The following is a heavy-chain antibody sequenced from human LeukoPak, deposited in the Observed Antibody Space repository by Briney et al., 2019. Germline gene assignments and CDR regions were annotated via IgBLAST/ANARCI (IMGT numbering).Heavy chain of an antibody. D-gene: IGHD3-16*01. Sequence: SETLSLTCTVSGGSINSYYWSWVRQPPGAGLEWLAYIYYTGSTNYNPSLKTRLTISVDTSKNQFSLRLNSVTAADTAVYYCARFSQYYDSPTHYLDYWGQGILVTVSS. J-gene: IGHJ4*02. V-gene: IGHV4-59*08. CDR2: IYYTGST. CDR3: ARFSQYYDSPTHYLDY. CDR1: GGSINSYY.